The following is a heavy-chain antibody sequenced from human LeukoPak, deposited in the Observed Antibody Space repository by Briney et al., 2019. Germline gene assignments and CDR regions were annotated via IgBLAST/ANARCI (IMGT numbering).Heavy chain of an antibody. CDR3: ANSNYYDSSGYYYYYYGMDV. CDR2: ISSRGSTI. V-gene: IGHV3-48*03. D-gene: IGHD3-22*01. Sequence: GGSLRLSCAASGFTFSSYEMNWVRQAPGKGLEWVSYISSRGSTIYYADSVKGRFTISRDNAKNSLYLQMNSLRAEDTAVYYCANSNYYDSSGYYYYYYGMDVWGQGTTVTVSS. CDR1: GFTFSSYE. J-gene: IGHJ6*02.